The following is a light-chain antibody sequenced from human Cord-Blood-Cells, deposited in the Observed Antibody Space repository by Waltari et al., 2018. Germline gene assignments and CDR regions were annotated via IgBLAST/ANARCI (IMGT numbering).Light chain of an antibody. CDR2: SAS. Sequence: DIQLTQPPSSLFASVGARVTINYRANQSLRSYLNWYQQKPGKAPVLLIYSASSLQSGVPSRFSGRRSETDFTLSISSLQPRYFATYDCEQRYSALSALGPGTTVE. CDR1: QSLRSY. J-gene: IGKJ1*01. CDR3: EQRYSALSA. V-gene: IGKV1-39*01.